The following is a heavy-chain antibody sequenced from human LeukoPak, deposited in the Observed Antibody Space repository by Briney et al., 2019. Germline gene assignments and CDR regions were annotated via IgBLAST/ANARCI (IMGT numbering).Heavy chain of an antibody. CDR3: VRGSALDI. V-gene: IGHV6-1*01. Sequence: SQTPSLTCAISGDSASSNNAAWNWIRQSPSRDLEWLGRTYYRSRWFTDYALSVKSRITINPDTSRNQFSLQLNSVSPEDTAVYYCVRGSALDIWGQGTMVTVSS. J-gene: IGHJ3*02. CDR2: TYYRSRWFT. CDR1: GDSASSNNAA.